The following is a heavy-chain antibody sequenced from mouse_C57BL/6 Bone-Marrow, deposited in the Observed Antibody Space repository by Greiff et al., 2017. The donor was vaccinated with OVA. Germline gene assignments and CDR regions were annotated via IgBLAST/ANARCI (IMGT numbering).Heavy chain of an antibody. CDR2: ISSGGDYI. CDR3: TRSPRYYGSFYAMDY. V-gene: IGHV5-9-1*02. D-gene: IGHD1-1*01. J-gene: IGHJ4*01. CDR1: GFTFSSYA. Sequence: EVMLVESGEGLVKPGGSLKLSCAASGFTFSSYAMSWVRQTPEKRLEWVAYISSGGDYIYYADTVKGRFTISRDNARNTLYLQMSSLKSEDTAMYYCTRSPRYYGSFYAMDYWGQGTSVTVSS.